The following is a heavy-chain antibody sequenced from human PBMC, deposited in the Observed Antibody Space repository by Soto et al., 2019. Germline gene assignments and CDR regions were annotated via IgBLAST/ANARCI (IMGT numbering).Heavy chain of an antibody. CDR3: VRWSYLDY. CDR2: INPNSGGT. Sequence: ASVKVSCKASGYTFTGYYMHWVRQAPGQGLEWMGWINPNSGGTNYAQKFQGRVTMTRDTSISTAYMELNNLRGDDTAVYYCVRWSYLDYWGQGTRVTVSS. J-gene: IGHJ4*02. CDR1: GYTFTGYY. D-gene: IGHD3-3*01. V-gene: IGHV1-2*02.